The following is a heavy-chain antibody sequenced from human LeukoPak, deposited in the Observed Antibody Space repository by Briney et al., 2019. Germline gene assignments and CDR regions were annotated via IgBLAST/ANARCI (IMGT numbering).Heavy chain of an antibody. V-gene: IGHV1-18*01. J-gene: IGHJ4*02. CDR1: GYTFTSYG. Sequence: ASVKVSCKASGYTFTSYGITWVRQAPGQGLEWMGWISVYNGNTNYAQKLQGRVTVTTDTSTSTAYMELRSLRSDDTAVYYCAGGVGGYCSNTICFSYWGQGTLVTVSS. CDR3: AGGVGGYCSNTICFSY. CDR2: ISVYNGNT. D-gene: IGHD2-2*01.